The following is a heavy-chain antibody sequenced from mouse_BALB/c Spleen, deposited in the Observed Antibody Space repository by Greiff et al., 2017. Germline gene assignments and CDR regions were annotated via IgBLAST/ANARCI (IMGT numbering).Heavy chain of an antibody. V-gene: IGHV5-17*02. Sequence: EVQLVESGGGLVQPGGSRKLSCAASGFTFSSFGMHWVRQAPEKGLEWVAYISSGSSTIYYADTVKGRFTISRDNPKNTLFLQMTSLRSEDTAMYYCARETHYYGSWGYFDYWGQGTTLTVSS. D-gene: IGHD1-1*01. CDR2: ISSGSSTI. CDR3: ARETHYYGSWGYFDY. J-gene: IGHJ2*01. CDR1: GFTFSSFG.